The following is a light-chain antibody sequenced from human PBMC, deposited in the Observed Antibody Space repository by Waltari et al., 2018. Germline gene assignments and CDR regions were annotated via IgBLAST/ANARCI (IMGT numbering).Light chain of an antibody. J-gene: IGKJ1*01. V-gene: IGKV3-15*01. CDR2: AAS. CDR3: QQSNNWPQM. CDR1: QSVANN. Sequence: DIVMTQSPATLSVSPGERATLSCRASQSVANNLAWYQQKRGQAPRLLIYAASIRATGIPARFFGSGSGTEFTLTISSLQSEDSAVYYCQQSNNWPQMFGQGTKVEIK.